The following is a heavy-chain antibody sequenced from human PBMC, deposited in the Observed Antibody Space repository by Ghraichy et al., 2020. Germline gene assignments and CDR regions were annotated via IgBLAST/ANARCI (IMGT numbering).Heavy chain of an antibody. Sequence: SETLSLTCAVSGGSFSSYYWSWIRKPPGTGLEWIGEINHSGSTNYNPSLNSRVTISVDTSKNQFSLKLSSMTAADTAVYYCARLFSCGDCPSYYLDYWGQGTLVTVSS. D-gene: IGHD2-21*02. CDR3: ARLFSCGDCPSYYLDY. CDR2: INHSGST. J-gene: IGHJ4*02. V-gene: IGHV4-34*01. CDR1: GGSFSSYY.